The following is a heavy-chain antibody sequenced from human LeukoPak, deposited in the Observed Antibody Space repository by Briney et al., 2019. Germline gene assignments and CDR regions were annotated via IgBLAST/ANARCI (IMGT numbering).Heavy chain of an antibody. V-gene: IGHV1-18*01. CDR1: GYTFTSYG. D-gene: IGHD1-1*01. Sequence: ASVKVSCKGSGYTFTSYGISWVRQAPGQGLEWMGWISAYNGNTNYAQKLQGRVTMTTDTSTSTAYMELRSLRSDDTAVYYCARDVFSPWNYYYYMDVWGKGTTVTISS. CDR2: ISAYNGNT. CDR3: ARDVFSPWNYYYYMDV. J-gene: IGHJ6*03.